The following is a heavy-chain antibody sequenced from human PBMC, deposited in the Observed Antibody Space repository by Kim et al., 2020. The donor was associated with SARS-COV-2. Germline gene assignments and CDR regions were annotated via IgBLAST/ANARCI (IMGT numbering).Heavy chain of an antibody. Sequence: SGPTLVKPTQTLTLTCTFSGFSLSTSGMCVSWIRQPPGKALEWLALIDWDDDKYYSTSLKTRLTISKDTSKNQVVLTMTNMDPVDTATYYCARTREEVGEITIFGVGIYYFDYWGQGTLVTVSS. V-gene: IGHV2-70*01. CDR2: IDWDDDK. CDR1: GFSLSTSGMC. D-gene: IGHD3-3*01. J-gene: IGHJ4*02. CDR3: ARTREEVGEITIFGVGIYYFDY.